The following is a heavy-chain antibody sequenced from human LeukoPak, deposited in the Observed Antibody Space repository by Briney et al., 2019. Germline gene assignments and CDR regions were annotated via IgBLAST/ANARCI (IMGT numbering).Heavy chain of an antibody. CDR2: INPNSGGT. CDR3: MRAEGEWIRVPDF. J-gene: IGHJ4*02. Sequence: ASVNVSCLASGYTFTRYYIHLLRQAPGQGLEWRGLINPNSGGTIYAQNFQGRVTMTRDTSTSTAYMELTRLRSDDTAVYYCMRAEGEWIRVPDFWGQGTLVAVSS. CDR1: GYTFTRYY. D-gene: IGHD5-12*01. V-gene: IGHV1-2*02.